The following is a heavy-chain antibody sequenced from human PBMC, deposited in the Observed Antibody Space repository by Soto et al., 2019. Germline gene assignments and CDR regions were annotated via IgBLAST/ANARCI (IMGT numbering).Heavy chain of an antibody. Sequence: EVQLVESGGDLVQPGGSLRLSCAASGFTFSGYWMHWVRQAPGRGLVWVSRINAAGSTTSYADSVKGRFTISRDNAKNTLYLQMNRLRVEDTAVYYCAKLPAQSDDAFDVWGQGTMVTVSS. V-gene: IGHV3-74*01. CDR2: INAAGSTT. CDR1: GFTFSGYW. D-gene: IGHD2-2*01. CDR3: AKLPAQSDDAFDV. J-gene: IGHJ3*01.